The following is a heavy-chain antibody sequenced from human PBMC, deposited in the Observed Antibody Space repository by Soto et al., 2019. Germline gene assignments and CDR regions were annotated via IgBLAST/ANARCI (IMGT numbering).Heavy chain of an antibody. V-gene: IGHV3-23*01. J-gene: IGHJ4*02. Sequence: GTLGLSCTASGCTFSSYAMSWGRQAPGKGLEWVSAISGSGGSTYYADSVKVRFTISRDNSKNTLYLQMNSLRAEATAVYYCEKDILTGIPRSPFDYWGQGTPVTVYS. D-gene: IGHD7-27*01. CDR1: GCTFSSYA. CDR3: EKDILTGIPRSPFDY. CDR2: ISGSGGST.